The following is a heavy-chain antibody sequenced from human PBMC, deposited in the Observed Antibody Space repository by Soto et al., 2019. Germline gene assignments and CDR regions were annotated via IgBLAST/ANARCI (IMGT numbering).Heavy chain of an antibody. Sequence: PSETLSLTWTVSGGSVSRDSYYWGWVRLPPGKGLGWVGSIPTRGTTKYTPPLVSRVPLSIDPSKNPLSLKMSSLPAAATAFFYCARAPYSYESQFDSWGQGTLVTVSS. V-gene: IGHV4-61*03. CDR3: ARAPYSYESQFDS. J-gene: IGHJ5*01. CDR2: IPTRGTT. CDR1: GGSVSRDSYY. D-gene: IGHD3-22*01.